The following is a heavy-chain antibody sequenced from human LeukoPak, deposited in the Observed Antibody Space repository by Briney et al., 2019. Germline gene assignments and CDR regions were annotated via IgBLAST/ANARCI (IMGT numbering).Heavy chain of an antibody. V-gene: IGHV1-2*02. D-gene: IGHD6-19*01. J-gene: IGHJ4*02. CDR2: INPNSGGT. CDR3: ARDRGDIAVAGTFDY. Sequence: AASVKVSCKASGYTFTGYYMHWVRQAPGQGLEWMGWINPNSGGTNYAQKFQGRVTMTRDTSIRTAYMELSRLRSDDTAVYYCARDRGDIAVAGTFDYWGQGTLVTVSS. CDR1: GYTFTGYY.